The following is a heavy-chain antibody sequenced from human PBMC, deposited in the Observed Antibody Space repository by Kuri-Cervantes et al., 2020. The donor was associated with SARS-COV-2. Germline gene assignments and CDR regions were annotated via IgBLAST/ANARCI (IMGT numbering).Heavy chain of an antibody. J-gene: IGHJ6*03. CDR1: RVTFSSYG. CDR2: IRYDGSNK. Sequence: GGSLSLSCAVSRVTFSSYGMHWVRHAPGKGLEWVAFIRYDGSNKYYTDSVKGRFTISRDNSKNTLYLQMNSLRAEDTAVYYGAKDPVYYYYYMDVWGKGTTVTVSS. CDR3: AKDPVYYYYYMDV. V-gene: IGHV3-30*02.